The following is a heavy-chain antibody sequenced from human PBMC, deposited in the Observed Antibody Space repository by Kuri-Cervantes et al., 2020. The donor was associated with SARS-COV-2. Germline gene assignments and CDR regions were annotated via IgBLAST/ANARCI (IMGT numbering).Heavy chain of an antibody. J-gene: IGHJ4*02. V-gene: IGHV3-11*05. D-gene: IGHD3-9*01. CDR3: TRGDDILTGYYFDY. CDR1: GFTFSDYY. Sequence: GGSLRLSCAASGFTFSDYYMSWIRQAPGKGLEWVSYIISSTSYTNYADSVKGRFTISRDNAKNSLYLQMNSLKTEDTAVYYCTRGDDILTGYYFDYWGQGTLVTVPQ. CDR2: IISSTSYT.